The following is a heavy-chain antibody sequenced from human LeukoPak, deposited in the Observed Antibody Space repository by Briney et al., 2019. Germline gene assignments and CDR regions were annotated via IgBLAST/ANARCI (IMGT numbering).Heavy chain of an antibody. V-gene: IGHV3-21*01. CDR2: ISSSSYI. CDR1: GFTFSSYS. Sequence: PGGSLRLSCAASGFTFSSYSMNWVRQAPGKGLEWVSSISSSSYIYYADSVKGRFTISRDNAKNSLYLQMNSLRAEDTAVYYCARGRRDTAMDSDYWGQGTLVTVSS. J-gene: IGHJ4*02. D-gene: IGHD5-18*01. CDR3: ARGRRDTAMDSDY.